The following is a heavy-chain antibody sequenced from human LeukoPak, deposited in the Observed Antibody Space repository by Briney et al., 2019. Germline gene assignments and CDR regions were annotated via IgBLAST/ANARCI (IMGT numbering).Heavy chain of an antibody. Sequence: GGSLRLSCAASGVTFSSYSMNWVRQAPGKGLEWVSYISSSGATMYYADSVRGRFTISRDTAKNSLYLQMNSLRAEDTAVYYCARAQTNWGQGTLVTVSS. D-gene: IGHD4-11*01. CDR1: GVTFSSYS. CDR2: ISSSGATM. CDR3: ARAQTN. J-gene: IGHJ4*02. V-gene: IGHV3-48*01.